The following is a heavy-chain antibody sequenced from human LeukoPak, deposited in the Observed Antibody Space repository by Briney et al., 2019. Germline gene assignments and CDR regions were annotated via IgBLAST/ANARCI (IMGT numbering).Heavy chain of an antibody. CDR2: VSGSGGST. V-gene: IGHV3-23*01. D-gene: IGHD1-7*01. J-gene: IGHJ4*02. Sequence: PGGSLRLSCAASGFTFSTYAMSWVRQAPGKGLEGVSAVSGSGGSTYYADSVKGRFTISRDNSKNTLYLQMNSLSAEDTAVYYCAKWPGNYGYWGQGTLVTVSS. CDR1: GFTFSTYA. CDR3: AKWPGNYGY.